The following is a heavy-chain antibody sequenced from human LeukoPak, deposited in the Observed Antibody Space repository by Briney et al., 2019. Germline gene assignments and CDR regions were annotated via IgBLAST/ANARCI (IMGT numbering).Heavy chain of an antibody. CDR1: GDSVSSVTDY. V-gene: IGHV4-39*07. D-gene: IGHD6-19*01. J-gene: IGHJ4*02. Sequence: NPSETLSLTCTVVGDSVSSVTDYWAWIRQPPGKGLEWIASADYSGGTYYNPSLESRVAISADMSKKQISLTLTSVTGADTAVYYCAGERGEEYSSGWYKTNYFDNWGQGIRVTVSS. CDR3: AGERGEEYSSGWYKTNYFDN. CDR2: ADYSGGT.